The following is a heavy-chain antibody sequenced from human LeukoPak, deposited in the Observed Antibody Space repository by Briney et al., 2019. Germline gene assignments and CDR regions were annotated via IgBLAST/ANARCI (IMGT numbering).Heavy chain of an antibody. CDR1: GDSVSSDTSA. D-gene: IGHD6-25*01. J-gene: IGHJ4*02. CDR2: TYYGSRWYH. CDR3: ARGGHFEY. V-gene: IGHV6-1*01. Sequence: SQTLSLTCAISGDSVSSDTSAWNWFRQSPSRGLEWLGRTYYGSRWYHDYAVSVKSRIAINPDTSKNQFSLQLNSVTPEDTAVYYCARGGHFEYWGQGTLVTVSS.